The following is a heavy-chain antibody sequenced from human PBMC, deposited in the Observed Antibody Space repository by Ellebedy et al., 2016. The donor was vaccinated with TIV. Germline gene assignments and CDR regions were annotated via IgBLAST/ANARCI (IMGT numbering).Heavy chain of an antibody. J-gene: IGHJ4*02. Sequence: GESLKISCAMSGFTFGDYPMNWVRQAPGKGLEWLAHIRSSGALDYADSVKGRFTISRDSAKNSVYLQMNSLRMEDTAIYYCARDYMWGFDHWGQGILVTVSS. D-gene: IGHD7-27*01. V-gene: IGHV3-69-1*02. CDR3: ARDYMWGFDH. CDR2: IRSSGAL. CDR1: GFTFGDYP.